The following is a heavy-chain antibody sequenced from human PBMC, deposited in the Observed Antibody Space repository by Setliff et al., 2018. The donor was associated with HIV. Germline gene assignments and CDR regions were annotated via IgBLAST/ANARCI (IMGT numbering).Heavy chain of an antibody. V-gene: IGHV1-8*02. CDR1: GYTLTNYD. J-gene: IGHJ2*01. CDR2: MNPSGAT. Sequence: ASVKVSCKASGYTLTNYDINWVRQATGQGLEWMGWMNPSGATGYAQEFQGRVTMTRDTSISTAYMDLRSLKSDDTAVYYCARENDDSSGLQRYLDLWGRGTLVTVSS. CDR3: ARENDDSSGLQRYLDL. D-gene: IGHD3-22*01.